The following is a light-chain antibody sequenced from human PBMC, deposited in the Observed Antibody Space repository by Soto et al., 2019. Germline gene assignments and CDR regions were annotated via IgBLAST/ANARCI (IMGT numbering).Light chain of an antibody. Sequence: QSALPQPASVSGSPGQSITISCTGTSSDVGGYNYVSWYQQHPGKAPKLMIYDVSNRPSGVSNRFSGSKSGNTASLTISGLQAEDEADYYCSSYTSSSTLAVVFGGGTKVTVL. V-gene: IGLV2-14*01. CDR1: SSDVGGYNY. CDR3: SSYTSSSTLAVV. CDR2: DVS. J-gene: IGLJ2*01.